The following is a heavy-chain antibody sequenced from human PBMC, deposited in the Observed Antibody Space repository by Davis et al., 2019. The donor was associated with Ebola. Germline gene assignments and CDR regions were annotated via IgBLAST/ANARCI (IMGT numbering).Heavy chain of an antibody. D-gene: IGHD1-26*01. Sequence: PGGSLRLSCAASGFNFNTYAMSWVRQAPGKGPEWVAVIYFDANNKYYAESVKGRFTISRDNSKNTLYLHINTLRADDTAIYFCARAGSERFWRDFDFWGQGTQVTVSS. CDR3: ARAGSERFWRDFDF. J-gene: IGHJ4*02. CDR2: IYFDANNK. CDR1: GFNFNTYA. V-gene: IGHV3-33*08.